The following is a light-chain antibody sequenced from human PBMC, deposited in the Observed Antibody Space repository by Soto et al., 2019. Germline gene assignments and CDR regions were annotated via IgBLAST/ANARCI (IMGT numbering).Light chain of an antibody. V-gene: IGKV3-11*01. CDR2: DAY. J-gene: IGKJ5*01. Sequence: EIVLTRSPATLSLSPGERATLSCRASQSVSSYLAWYQQKPGQAPRLLIYDAYNRATGIPPRFSGSGSGTDFTLTISSLEPEDSAVYYCQQRHMWPITFGQGTRLAIK. CDR1: QSVSSY. CDR3: QQRHMWPIT.